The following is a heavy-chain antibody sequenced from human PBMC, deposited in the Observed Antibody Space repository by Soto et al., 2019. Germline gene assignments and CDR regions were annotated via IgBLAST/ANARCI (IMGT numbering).Heavy chain of an antibody. D-gene: IGHD3-16*01. J-gene: IGHJ6*02. Sequence: SETLSLTCSVSGGSISSSNYYWGWVRQPPGKGLEWIGSVYYSGSSYYNPSLKSRVTISVDTSKNQFSLRLSSMTAADTAVNYCASPKRRTGGNSVFGAMDVWGHGTTVTVSS. CDR2: VYYSGSS. V-gene: IGHV4-39*01. CDR1: GGSISSSNYY. CDR3: ASPKRRTGGNSVFGAMDV.